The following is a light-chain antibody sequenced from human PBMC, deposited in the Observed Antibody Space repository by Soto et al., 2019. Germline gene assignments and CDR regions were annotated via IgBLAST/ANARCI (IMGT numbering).Light chain of an antibody. CDR1: SSDVGGYKY. CDR2: EGG. CDR3: SSYTTSSTLV. V-gene: IGLV2-14*01. J-gene: IGLJ1*01. Sequence: QSVLTQPASVSGSPGQSITISCTGTSSDVGGYKYVSWYQQHPGKAPKLILYEGGKRPSGVSDRFSGSKSGNTASLTISGLQAEDEADYYCSSYTTSSTLVFGTGTKVTVL.